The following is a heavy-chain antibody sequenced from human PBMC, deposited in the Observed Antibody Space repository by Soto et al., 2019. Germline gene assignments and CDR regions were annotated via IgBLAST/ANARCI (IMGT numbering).Heavy chain of an antibody. J-gene: IGHJ3*02. Sequence: EVQLLESGGGLVQPGGSLRLSCAASGFTFSSYAMSWVRQAPGKGLEWVSAISGSGGSTYYADSVKGRFTISRDNSKNTLYLQMNSLRAEDTAVYYCANRKRTKSGWWSGAFDIWGQGTMVTVSS. D-gene: IGHD6-19*01. CDR2: ISGSGGST. CDR3: ANRKRTKSGWWSGAFDI. V-gene: IGHV3-23*01. CDR1: GFTFSSYA.